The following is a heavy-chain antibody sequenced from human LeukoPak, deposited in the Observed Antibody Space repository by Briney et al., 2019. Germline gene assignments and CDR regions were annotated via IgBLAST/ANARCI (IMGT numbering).Heavy chain of an antibody. CDR3: AKDRTMAADGTYFDY. CDR1: GFTFSSYG. J-gene: IGHJ4*02. Sequence: GGSLRLSCAASGFTFSSYGMHWVRQAPGKGLEWISFIRYDGSNKYYTDSVKGRFTISRDNSQNTLYLQMNSLRTEDTALYFCAKDRTMAADGTYFDYWGQGTPVTVSS. V-gene: IGHV3-30*02. CDR2: IRYDGSNK. D-gene: IGHD6-13*01.